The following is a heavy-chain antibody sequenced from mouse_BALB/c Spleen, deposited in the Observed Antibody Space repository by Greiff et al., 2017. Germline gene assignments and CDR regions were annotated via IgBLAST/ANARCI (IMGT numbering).Heavy chain of an antibody. V-gene: IGHV1S81*02. J-gene: IGHJ3*01. CDR1: GYTFTSYY. CDR2: INPSNGGT. CDR3: TRDGYYLRFAY. Sequence: QVQLQQSGAELVKPGASVKLSCKASGYTFTSYYMYWVKQRPGQGLEWIGEINPSNGGTNFNEKFKSKATLTVDKSSSTAYMQLSSLTSEDSAVYYCTRDGYYLRFAYWGQGTLVTVSA. D-gene: IGHD2-3*01.